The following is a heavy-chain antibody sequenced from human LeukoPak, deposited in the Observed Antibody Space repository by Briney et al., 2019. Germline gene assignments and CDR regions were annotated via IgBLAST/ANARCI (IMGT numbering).Heavy chain of an antibody. J-gene: IGHJ4*02. D-gene: IGHD1-1*01. CDR3: ARGGSGGGY. CDR1: GFTFDDFV. Sequence: GGSLRLSCAASGFTFDDFVMHWVRQAPGKGLEWVSGISWNSGSIGYADSVKGRFTISRDNAKNSLYLQMNSLRAEDTALYYCARGGSGGGYWGQGTLVTVFS. CDR2: ISWNSGSI. V-gene: IGHV3-9*01.